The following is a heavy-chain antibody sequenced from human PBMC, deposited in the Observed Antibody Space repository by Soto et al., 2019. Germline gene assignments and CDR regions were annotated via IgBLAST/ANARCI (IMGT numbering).Heavy chain of an antibody. CDR3: ARVGREADLRGGDY. Sequence: QVQLQESGPGLVKPSQTLSLTCTVSGGSISSGGYYWSWIRQHPGKGLEWIGYIYYSGSTYYNPSLQSRVTVSVDTSKNHCSLKLSSVTASDTAVYSCARVGREADLRGGDYWGPGTLVTVSS. V-gene: IGHV4-31*03. CDR2: IYYSGST. J-gene: IGHJ4*02. D-gene: IGHD1-26*01. CDR1: GGSISSGGYY.